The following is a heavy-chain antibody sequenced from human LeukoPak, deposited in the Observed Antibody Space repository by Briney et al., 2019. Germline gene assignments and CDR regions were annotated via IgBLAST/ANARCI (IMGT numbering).Heavy chain of an antibody. CDR3: ARDDTIFGVVTKDYYYYYMDV. CDR1: GGSISTHY. Sequence: SETLSLTCTVSGGSISTHYWSWIRQPAGKGLEWIGHIYTNESTEYNPSLKSRVTMSVDTSKNQFSLRLNSVTAADTAVYYCARDDTIFGVVTKDYYYYYMDVWGKGTTVTVSS. D-gene: IGHD3-3*01. V-gene: IGHV4-4*07. J-gene: IGHJ6*03. CDR2: IYTNEST.